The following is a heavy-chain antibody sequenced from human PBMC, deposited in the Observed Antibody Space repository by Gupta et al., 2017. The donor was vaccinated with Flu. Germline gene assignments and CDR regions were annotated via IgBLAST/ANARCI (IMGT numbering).Heavy chain of an antibody. CDR3: ARESGGVGCSGGSCYFDY. V-gene: IGHV1-69*01. D-gene: IGHD2-15*01. Sequence: QVQLVQSGAEVKKPGSSVKVSCKASGGTFSSYALSWVRQAPGQGLEWMGGIIPIFGTANYAQKFQGRVTITADESTSTAYMELSSLRSEDTAVYYCARESGGVGCSGGSCYFDYWGQGTLVTVSS. CDR1: GGTFSSYA. CDR2: IIPIFGTA. J-gene: IGHJ4*02.